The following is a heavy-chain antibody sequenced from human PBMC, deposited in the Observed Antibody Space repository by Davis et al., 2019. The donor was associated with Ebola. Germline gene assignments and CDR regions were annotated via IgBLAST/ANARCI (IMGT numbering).Heavy chain of an antibody. Sequence: SETLSLTCAVSGGSIRSSNGWRWVRQPPGKGLEWIGEIHHSGDTNYNPSLKSRVTISVDKSKNDFSLKLTSVTAADAAVYYCARGSEQQLVLGRSAVQYYYMDVWGKGTTVSVSS. CDR3: ARGSEQQLVLGRSAVQYYYMDV. V-gene: IGHV4-4*02. J-gene: IGHJ6*03. CDR1: GGSIRSSNG. D-gene: IGHD6-13*01. CDR2: IHHSGDT.